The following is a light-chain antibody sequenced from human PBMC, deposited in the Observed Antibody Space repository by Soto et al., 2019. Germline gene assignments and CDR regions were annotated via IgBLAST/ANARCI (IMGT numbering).Light chain of an antibody. J-gene: IGLJ2*01. CDR3: SSYGGTNSLKV. V-gene: IGLV2-8*01. Sequence: QSALTQPPSASGSPGESVTISCTGTSSDVGSYYNWVSWYQQHPGKAPKVMMYEVSKRPSGVPDRFSGSKSGNTASLTVSGLQAEDEADYYCSSYGGTNSLKVFGGGTKLTVL. CDR1: SSDVGSYYNW. CDR2: EVS.